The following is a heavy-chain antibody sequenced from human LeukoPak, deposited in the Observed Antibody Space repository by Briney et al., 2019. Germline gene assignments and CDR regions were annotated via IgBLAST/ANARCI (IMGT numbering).Heavy chain of an antibody. CDR3: VRGRSRTTVTRFDS. Sequence: AGGSLRLSCVTSIFSLSNFWMVWVRQAPGKGLEWVANINEDGSEKNYVDSVKGRFTISRDNAKNSLYLQMNSLRAEDTAVYYCVRGRSRTTVTRFDSWGQGTLVTVSS. D-gene: IGHD4-17*01. V-gene: IGHV3-7*01. J-gene: IGHJ4*02. CDR2: INEDGSEK. CDR1: IFSLSNFW.